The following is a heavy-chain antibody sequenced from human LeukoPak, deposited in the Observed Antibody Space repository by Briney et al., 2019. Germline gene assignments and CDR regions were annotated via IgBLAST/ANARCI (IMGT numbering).Heavy chain of an antibody. CDR1: GGSFSGYS. J-gene: IGHJ5*02. V-gene: IGHV4-34*01. CDR2: INHSGST. Sequence: PSETLSLTCAVYGGSFSGYSWSWIRQPPGKGLEWIGEINHSGSTNYNPSLKSRVTISVDTSKNQFSLKLSSVTAADTAVYYCARDSGTTGEVKFDPWGQGTLVIVSS. D-gene: IGHD3-10*01. CDR3: ARDSGTTGEVKFDP.